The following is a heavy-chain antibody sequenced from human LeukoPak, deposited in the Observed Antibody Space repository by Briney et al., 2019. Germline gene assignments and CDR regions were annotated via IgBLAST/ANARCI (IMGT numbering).Heavy chain of an antibody. J-gene: IGHJ4*02. CDR3: ARDNSGYGIFDS. CDR2: IYYSGST. V-gene: IGHV4-39*02. D-gene: IGHD5-12*01. Sequence: SETLSLTCTVSGDSINSGSYYWGWIRQPPGKGLEWIGLIYYSGSTSYTPSLKSRVTISVDTSKNQFSLRLSAVTAADTAVYYCARDNSGYGIFDSWGQGTLVTVSS. CDR1: GDSINSGSYY.